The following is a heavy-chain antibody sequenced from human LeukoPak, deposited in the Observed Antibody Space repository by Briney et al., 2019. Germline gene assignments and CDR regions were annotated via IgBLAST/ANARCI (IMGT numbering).Heavy chain of an antibody. CDR3: ARSRLGGATTPFDY. Sequence: GGSLRLSCAASGFTFSSYGMHWVRQAPGKGLEWVSYISSSNSYTNYADSVKGRFTISRVNAKNSLYLQINSLRAEDTAVYYCARSRLGGATTPFDYWGQGTLVTVSS. CDR1: GFTFSSYG. V-gene: IGHV3-21*05. J-gene: IGHJ4*02. CDR2: ISSSNSYT. D-gene: IGHD1-26*01.